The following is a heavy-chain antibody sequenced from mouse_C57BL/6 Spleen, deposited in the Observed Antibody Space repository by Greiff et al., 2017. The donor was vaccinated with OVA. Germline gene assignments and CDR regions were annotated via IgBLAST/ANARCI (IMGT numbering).Heavy chain of an antibody. Sequence: EVKLVESGGGLVKPGGSLKLSCAASGFTFSSYAMSWVRQTPEKRLEWVATISDGGSYTYYPDNVKGRFTISRDNAKNNLYLQMSHLKSEDTAMYYCARESTAERYYAMDYGGKGTSVTVPS. CDR2: ISDGGSYT. J-gene: IGHJ4*01. CDR3: ARESTAERYYAMDY. CDR1: GFTFSSYA. V-gene: IGHV5-4*01. D-gene: IGHD3-1*01.